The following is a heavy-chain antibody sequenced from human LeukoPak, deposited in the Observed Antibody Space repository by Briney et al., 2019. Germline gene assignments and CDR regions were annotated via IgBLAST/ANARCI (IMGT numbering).Heavy chain of an antibody. CDR1: GGSIRSGDYY. J-gene: IGHJ4*02. CDR3: ARVVYSTPYIDY. D-gene: IGHD2-21*01. V-gene: IGHV4-30-4*01. CDR2: IYYAGST. Sequence: SETLSLTCTVSGGSIRSGDYYWSWIRQPPGKGLEWIGYIYYAGSTYYNPSLQSRGTISIDTSKNQFSLRLSSVSAADTAVYYCARVVYSTPYIDYWGQGTLGTVS.